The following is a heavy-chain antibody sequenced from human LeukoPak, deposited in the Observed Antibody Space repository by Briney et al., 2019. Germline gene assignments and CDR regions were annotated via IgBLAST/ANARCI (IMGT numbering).Heavy chain of an antibody. Sequence: SETLSLTCTVSGGSISSYYWSWIRQPPGKGLEWIGYIYYSGNTNYNPSLKSRVTISVDTSKNQFSLKLSSVTAADTAVYYCARRGGHGGSFDYWGQGTLVTVSS. J-gene: IGHJ4*02. D-gene: IGHD4-23*01. V-gene: IGHV4-59*08. CDR2: IYYSGNT. CDR1: GGSISSYY. CDR3: ARRGGHGGSFDY.